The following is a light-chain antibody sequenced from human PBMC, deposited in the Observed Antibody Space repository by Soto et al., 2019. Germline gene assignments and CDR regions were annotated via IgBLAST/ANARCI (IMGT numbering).Light chain of an antibody. Sequence: EIVLTQSPGTLSLSPGERATLSCRASQSVSSSYLAGYQQKPGQAARLRIYGASSRATGIPDRFSGSGSGTDFALTIRRLEPEDFAVYYCQQYGSSPPYTFVQGTKLEIK. CDR1: QSVSSSY. V-gene: IGKV3-20*01. CDR2: GAS. CDR3: QQYGSSPPYT. J-gene: IGKJ2*01.